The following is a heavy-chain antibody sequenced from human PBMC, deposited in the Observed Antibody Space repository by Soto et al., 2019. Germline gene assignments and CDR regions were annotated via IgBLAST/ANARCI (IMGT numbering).Heavy chain of an antibody. CDR1: GFTFSSYW. J-gene: IGHJ6*03. CDR3: ARVASDYYYYYYMDV. D-gene: IGHD2-21*01. Sequence: ESGGGLVQPGGSLRLSCAASGFTFSSYWMSWVRQAPGKGLEWVANIKQDGSEKYYVDSVKGRFTISRDNAKNSLYLQMNSLRAEDTAVYYCARVASDYYYYYYMDVWGKGTTVTVSS. CDR2: IKQDGSEK. V-gene: IGHV3-7*01.